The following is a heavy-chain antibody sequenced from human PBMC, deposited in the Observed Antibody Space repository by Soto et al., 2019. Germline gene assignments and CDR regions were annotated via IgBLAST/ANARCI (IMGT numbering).Heavy chain of an antibody. CDR1: GFTFSTYS. CDR3: AKSPVTTGDWFDP. CDR2: LSGGGANT. D-gene: IGHD4-17*01. J-gene: IGHJ5*02. V-gene: IGHV3-23*01. Sequence: EVQLLESGGGLVQPGGSLRLSCAASGFTFSTYSMAWVRQAPGKGLAWVSGLSGGGANTFYADSVKGRFTISVDNSKNTVYLQMNSLRVEDTAVYYCAKSPVTTGDWFDPWGQGTLVTVSS.